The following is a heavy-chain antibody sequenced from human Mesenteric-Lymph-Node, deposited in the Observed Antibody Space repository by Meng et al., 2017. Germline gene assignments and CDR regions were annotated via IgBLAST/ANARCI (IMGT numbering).Heavy chain of an antibody. V-gene: IGHV4-39*07. J-gene: IGHJ4*02. CDR2: MYNSGNT. CDR1: GGSIRSNNNY. CDR3: ATCGSSYAFDF. Sequence: ESLKISCTVSGGSIRSNNNYWGWIRQPPGKGLEWIGSMYNSGNTYYNPSLKSRVTISAGTSHNQFSLKLTSVTAADTAVYYCATCGSSYAFDFWGLGTLVTGSS. D-gene: IGHD5-18*01.